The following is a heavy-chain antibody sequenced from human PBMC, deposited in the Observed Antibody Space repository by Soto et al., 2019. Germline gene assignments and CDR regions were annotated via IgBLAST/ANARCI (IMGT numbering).Heavy chain of an antibody. J-gene: IGHJ5*02. CDR3: VREGSHHSGNSGPWFDP. CDR2: IVPILGTV. V-gene: IGHV1-69*06. Sequence: QVQQVQSGAEVKLPGSAVNVSCKTSGGVFSTYVITWVRQAPGPGLEWMGQIVPILGTVKYAQKFQGRVTLNADKGTLNVYRELSGLRFEDPAVYYCVREGSHHSGNSGPWFDPGGQGSMVSVSS. CDR1: GGVFSTYV. D-gene: IGHD3-22*01.